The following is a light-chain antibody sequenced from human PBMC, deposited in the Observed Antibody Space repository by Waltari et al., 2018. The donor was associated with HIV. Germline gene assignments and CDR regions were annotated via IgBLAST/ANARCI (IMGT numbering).Light chain of an antibody. Sequence: QSVVTQQPSASGTPGQRVTISCSLSSSNIGSNPVHWYQQLPGTAPKLLIYSNNQRPSGVPDRFSGSKSGTSASLAISGLQSEDEADYYCAAWDDSLNGNVFGTGTKVTVL. CDR3: AAWDDSLNGNV. V-gene: IGLV1-44*01. CDR2: SNN. CDR1: SSNIGSNP. J-gene: IGLJ1*01.